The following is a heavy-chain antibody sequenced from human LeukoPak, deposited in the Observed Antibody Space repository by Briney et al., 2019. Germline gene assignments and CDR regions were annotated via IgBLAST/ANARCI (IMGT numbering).Heavy chain of an antibody. V-gene: IGHV3-7*01. CDR3: ARDGEPG. CDR1: GFTLSSYW. CDR2: IKQDVSET. Sequence: PGGSLRLSCAASGFTLSSYWMIWVRQAPGKGREWVANIKQDVSETYYVDYVKGRFTIYTDNAKNSVSLQMNRLRAEDTAEYYCARDGEPGWGQGTLVTVSS. J-gene: IGHJ4*02. D-gene: IGHD1-14*01.